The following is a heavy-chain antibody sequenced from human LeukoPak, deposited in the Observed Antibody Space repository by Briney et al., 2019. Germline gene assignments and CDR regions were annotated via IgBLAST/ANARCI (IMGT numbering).Heavy chain of an antibody. J-gene: IGHJ6*02. CDR3: ARVAVAGFYYYYGMDV. V-gene: IGHV3-48*03. Sequence: GGSLRLSCAASGFTFSSYEMNWVRQAPGKGLEWVSYISSSGSTIYYADSVKGRFTISRDNAKNSLYLQMNSLRSEDTAVYYCARVAVAGFYYYYGMDVWGQGTTVTVSS. CDR1: GFTFSSYE. D-gene: IGHD6-19*01. CDR2: ISSSGSTI.